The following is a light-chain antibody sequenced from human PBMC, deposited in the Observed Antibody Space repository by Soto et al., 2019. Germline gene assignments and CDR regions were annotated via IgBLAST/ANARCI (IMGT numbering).Light chain of an antibody. CDR3: QQYGSSRT. Sequence: EIALTQSPGTLSLSPGERATLSCRASQSLSSSYIAWYQQKPGQAPRLLIYGASSRATGIPDRFSGSGSGTDFTLTISRLEPEDFAVYYCQQYGSSRTFDQGTKVEIK. J-gene: IGKJ1*01. CDR2: GAS. V-gene: IGKV3-20*01. CDR1: QSLSSSY.